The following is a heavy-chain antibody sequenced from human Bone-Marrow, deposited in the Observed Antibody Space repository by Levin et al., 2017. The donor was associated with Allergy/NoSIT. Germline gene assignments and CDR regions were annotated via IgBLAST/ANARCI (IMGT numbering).Heavy chain of an antibody. Sequence: TSETLSLTCSVSGDSITTSDYLWGWIRQSPGKGLEWIASMYSSGITHYNPSLKSRVTISVDTSKNQFFLKLSSVTAPDTAIYYCARHSERTVIRTHEQAFKVWGQGTLVTVSS. CDR1: GDSITTSDYL. CDR3: ARHSERTVIRTHEQAFKV. J-gene: IGHJ3*01. D-gene: IGHD2-21*01. V-gene: IGHV4-39*01. CDR2: MYSSGIT.